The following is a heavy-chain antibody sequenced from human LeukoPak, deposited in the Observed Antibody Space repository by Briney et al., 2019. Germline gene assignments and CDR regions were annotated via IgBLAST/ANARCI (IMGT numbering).Heavy chain of an antibody. Sequence: PGGSLRLSCAASGFTFRNYWMSWVRQAPGKGLEWVASIKQDGSEIYSVDSVKGRFTISRDNANNSFHLQMNSLRADDTAVYYCAREDWFDPWGQGTLVTVSS. CDR3: AREDWFDP. CDR1: GFTFRNYW. V-gene: IGHV3-7*01. J-gene: IGHJ5*02. CDR2: IKQDGSEI.